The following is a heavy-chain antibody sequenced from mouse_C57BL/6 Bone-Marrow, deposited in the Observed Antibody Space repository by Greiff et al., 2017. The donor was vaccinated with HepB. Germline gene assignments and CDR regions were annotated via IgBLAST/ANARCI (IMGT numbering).Heavy chain of an antibody. Sequence: EVKVVESGGGLVQSGRSLRLSCATSGFTFSDFYMEWVRQAPGKGLEWIAASRNKANDYTTEYSASVKGRFIVSRDTSQSILYLQMNALRAEDTAINYCARDIGSYAMDYWGQGTSVTVSS. CDR1: GFTFSDFY. CDR3: ARDIGSYAMDY. J-gene: IGHJ4*01. D-gene: IGHD1-1*01. CDR2: SRNKANDYTT. V-gene: IGHV7-1*01.